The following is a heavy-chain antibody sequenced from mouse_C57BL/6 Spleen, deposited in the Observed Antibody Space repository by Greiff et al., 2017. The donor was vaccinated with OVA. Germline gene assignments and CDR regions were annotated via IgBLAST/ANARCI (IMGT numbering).Heavy chain of an antibody. Sequence: QVQLQQPGAELVKPGASVKLSCKASGYTFTSYWMHWVKQRPGRGLEWIGRIDPNSGGTKYNEKFKSKATLTVDKPSSTAYIQLSSLTSEDSAVYYCARDFYYYGSSPAWFAYWGQGTLVTVSA. D-gene: IGHD1-1*01. V-gene: IGHV1-72*01. CDR2: IDPNSGGT. CDR3: ARDFYYYGSSPAWFAY. J-gene: IGHJ3*01. CDR1: GYTFTSYW.